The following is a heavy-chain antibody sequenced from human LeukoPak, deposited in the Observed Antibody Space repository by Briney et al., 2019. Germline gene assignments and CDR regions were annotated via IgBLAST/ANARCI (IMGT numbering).Heavy chain of an antibody. D-gene: IGHD1-26*01. CDR2: VIPIFGTA. CDR3: ARAMEYSGSYSPDAFDI. V-gene: IGHV1-69*13. CDR1: GGTFSSYA. J-gene: IGHJ3*02. Sequence: SVKVSCKASGGTFSSYAISWVRQAPGQGLEWMGGVIPIFGTANYAQKFQGRVTITADESTSTAYMELSSLRSEDTAVYYCARAMEYSGSYSPDAFDIWGQGTMVTVSS.